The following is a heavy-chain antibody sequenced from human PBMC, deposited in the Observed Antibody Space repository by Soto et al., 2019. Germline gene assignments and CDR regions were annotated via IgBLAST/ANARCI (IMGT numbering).Heavy chain of an antibody. CDR1: GYSFTSYW. V-gene: IGHV5-51*01. D-gene: IGHD6-6*01. J-gene: IGHJ6*02. CDR2: IYPGDSDT. Sequence: GESLKISCNGSGYSFTSYWIGWVRQMPGKGLEWMGIIYPGDSDTRYSPSFQGQVTISADKSISTAYLQWSSLKASDTAIYYCGRSSSATYYYYGMDVWGQGTTVTAP. CDR3: GRSSSATYYYYGMDV.